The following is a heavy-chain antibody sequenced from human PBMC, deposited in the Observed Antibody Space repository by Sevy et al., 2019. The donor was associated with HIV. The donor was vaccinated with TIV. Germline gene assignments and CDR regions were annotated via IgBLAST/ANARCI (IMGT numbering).Heavy chain of an antibody. J-gene: IGHJ5*02. D-gene: IGHD2-21*01. Sequence: GGSLRLSCAASGFTFSSYAMSWVRQAPGKGLEWVSSISPTSSYIYYADSVKGRFSISRDNAKNSLFLQMNSLRADDTAIYYCAKEDSNGVCYSSWGQGTLVTVSS. CDR3: AKEDSNGVCYSS. CDR2: ISPTSSYI. CDR1: GFTFSSYA. V-gene: IGHV3-21*01.